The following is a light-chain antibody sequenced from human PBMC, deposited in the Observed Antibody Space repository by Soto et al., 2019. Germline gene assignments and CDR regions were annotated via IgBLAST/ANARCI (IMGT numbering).Light chain of an antibody. CDR1: SGHGNYV. J-gene: IGLJ2*01. V-gene: IGLV4-69*01. Sequence: QNVLTQSPSASASLGASVKLTCTLSSGHGNYVIAWHQQQPEKGPRYLMKVKSDGSHTKGDGIPDRFSGSSSGAERYLAISSLQSEDEADYYCQTWDTGIVVFGGGTKLTVL. CDR3: QTWDTGIVV. CDR2: VKSDGSH.